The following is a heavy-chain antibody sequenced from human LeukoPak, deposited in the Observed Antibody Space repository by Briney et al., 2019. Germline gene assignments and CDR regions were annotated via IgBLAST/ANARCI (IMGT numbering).Heavy chain of an antibody. CDR2: IYYSGST. V-gene: IGHV4-59*12. Sequence: SETLSLTCTVSGGSISSYYWSWIRQPPGKGLEWIGYIYYSGSTNYNPSLKSRVTISVDTSKNQFSLKLSSVTAADTAVYYCAREPPITMVRGVTLDLDYWGQGTLVTVSS. D-gene: IGHD3-10*01. J-gene: IGHJ4*02. CDR3: AREPPITMVRGVTLDLDY. CDR1: GGSISSYY.